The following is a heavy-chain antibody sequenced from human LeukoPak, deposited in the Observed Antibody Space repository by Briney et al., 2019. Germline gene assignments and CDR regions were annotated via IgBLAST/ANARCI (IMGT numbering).Heavy chain of an antibody. D-gene: IGHD6-6*01. CDR1: GFTFSSYS. CDR2: ISSGSTYM. V-gene: IGHV3-21*01. Sequence: GGSLRLSCAASGFTFSSYSMNWVRQAPGKGLEWVSSISSGSTYMYYADSVKGRFTISRDNAQNSMYLQMNSLRAEDTAVYYCGRVGGRSKAAKGDAFDIWGQGTMVTVSS. CDR3: GRVGGRSKAAKGDAFDI. J-gene: IGHJ3*02.